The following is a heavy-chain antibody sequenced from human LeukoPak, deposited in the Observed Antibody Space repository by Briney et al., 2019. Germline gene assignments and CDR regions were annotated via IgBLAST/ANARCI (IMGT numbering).Heavy chain of an antibody. CDR1: GGSISSGGYY. Sequence: SQTLSLTCTVSGGSISSGGYYWSWIRQHPGKGLEWIGYIYYSGSTNYNPSLKSRVTISVDTSKNQFSLKLSSVTAADTAVYYCARATDSSGYYYFFDYWGQGTLVTVSS. J-gene: IGHJ4*02. CDR2: IYYSGST. D-gene: IGHD3-22*01. CDR3: ARATDSSGYYYFFDY. V-gene: IGHV4-31*03.